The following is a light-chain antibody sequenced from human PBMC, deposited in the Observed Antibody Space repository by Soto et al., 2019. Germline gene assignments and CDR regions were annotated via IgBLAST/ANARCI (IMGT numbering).Light chain of an antibody. CDR2: SAS. CDR3: QQYNNWPWT. CDR1: QSISDT. V-gene: IGKV3-15*01. J-gene: IGKJ1*01. Sequence: EIVMTQSPATLSVSPGGRATLYCGASQSISDTLAWYQQKPGQAPRLLIYSASRRATGFPGRFSGSGSGTDFTLTISSLQSEDLAVYYCQQYNNWPWTFGQGTNVDIK.